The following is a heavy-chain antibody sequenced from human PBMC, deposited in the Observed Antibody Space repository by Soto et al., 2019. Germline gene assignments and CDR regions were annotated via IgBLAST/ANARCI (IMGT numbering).Heavy chain of an antibody. D-gene: IGHD2-8*02. CDR3: AKGDLFASTYWAY. CDR1: GFTFSSYG. CDR2: IAYDGSDK. V-gene: IGHV3-30*18. J-gene: IGHJ4*02. Sequence: QVQLVESGGGVVQPGRSLRLSCAASGFTFSSYGMHWVRQAPGKGLEWVAVIAYDGSDKYYADYVKCRFTISRDNSNNRRNLQIEILLAMNRVGYYGAKGDLFASTYWAYWGQGSLVIVSS.